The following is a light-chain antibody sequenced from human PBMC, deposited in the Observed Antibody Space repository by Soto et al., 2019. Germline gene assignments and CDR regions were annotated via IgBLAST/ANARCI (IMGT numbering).Light chain of an antibody. J-gene: IGKJ4*01. CDR1: QSVSSN. CDR2: DIS. V-gene: IGKV3D-15*01. CDR3: QQYNSWPLT. Sequence: EMAMTQSPATLSVSPGERATLSCRASQSVSSNLAWYQQKPGQPPRLLIYDISTRATGIPTRFSGSGSGTEFTLTISSLQSEDFAVYYCQQYNSWPLTFGGGTKVDIK.